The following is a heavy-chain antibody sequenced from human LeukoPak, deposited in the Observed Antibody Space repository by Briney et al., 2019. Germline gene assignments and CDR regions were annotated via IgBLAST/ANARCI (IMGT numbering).Heavy chain of an antibody. CDR1: GFTFSNYA. D-gene: IGHD1-26*01. CDR2: ISGSGGKT. Sequence: GESLRLSCTASGFTFSNYAMSWVRQAPGKGLEWVSAISGSGGKTYNADSVKGRFTISRDNSKNTLYLQMNSLRAEDTAVYYCASSGSYRFDYWGQGTLVTVSS. CDR3: ASSGSYRFDY. V-gene: IGHV3-23*01. J-gene: IGHJ4*02.